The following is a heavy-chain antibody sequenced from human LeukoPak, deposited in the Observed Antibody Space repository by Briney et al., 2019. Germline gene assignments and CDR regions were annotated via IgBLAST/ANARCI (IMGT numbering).Heavy chain of an antibody. CDR1: GFTFDDYA. CDR3: AKDTGAGTFDYYYGMDV. J-gene: IGHJ6*02. V-gene: IGHV3-9*01. CDR2: ICWNSGSI. Sequence: GRSLRLSCAASGFTFDDYAMHWVRQAPGKGLEWVSGICWNSGSIGYADSVKGRFTISRDNAKNSLYLQMNSLRAEDTALYYCAKDTGAGTFDYYYGMDVWGQGTTVTVSS. D-gene: IGHD6-19*01.